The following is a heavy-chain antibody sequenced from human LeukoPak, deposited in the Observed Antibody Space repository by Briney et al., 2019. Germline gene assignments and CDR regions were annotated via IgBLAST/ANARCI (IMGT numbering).Heavy chain of an antibody. J-gene: IGHJ4*02. CDR2: ISGSGGST. V-gene: IGHV3-23*01. D-gene: IGHD3-22*01. CDR1: GFTFSSYA. Sequence: GGSLRLSCAASGFTFSSYAMSWVRQAPGKGLEWVSAISGSGGSTYYADSVRGRFTISRDNSKNTLYLQMNSLRAEDTAVYYCAKVSYYDSSGYYPFDYWGQGTLVTVSS. CDR3: AKVSYYDSSGYYPFDY.